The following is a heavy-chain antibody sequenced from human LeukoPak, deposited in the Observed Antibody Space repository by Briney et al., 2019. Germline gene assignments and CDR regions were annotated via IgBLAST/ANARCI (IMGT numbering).Heavy chain of an antibody. CDR3: ARDLAAGYFDY. J-gene: IGHJ4*02. CDR1: GASSDSMRYSY. D-gene: IGHD2-15*01. V-gene: IGHV4-4*07. CDR2: IQPGGST. Sequence: PSETLSLTCTVSGASSDSMRYSYWSWIRQPAGKGLEWMGRIQPGGSTNDNPSLKSRLTMSLDTSKSQFSLRLSSVTAADTAVYYCARDLAAGYFDYWGQGTLVTVSS.